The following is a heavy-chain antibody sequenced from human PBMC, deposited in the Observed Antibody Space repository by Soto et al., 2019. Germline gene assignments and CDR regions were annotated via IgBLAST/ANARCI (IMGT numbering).Heavy chain of an antibody. D-gene: IGHD4-17*01. Sequence: KGLEWVSAISGSGGSTYYADSVKGRITISRDNSMDTLYLHRNSLRAEDTAVYYCAKDGSVTLPNFDYWGQGTLVTVSS. V-gene: IGHV3-23*01. J-gene: IGHJ4*02. CDR3: AKDGSVTLPNFDY. CDR2: ISGSGGST.